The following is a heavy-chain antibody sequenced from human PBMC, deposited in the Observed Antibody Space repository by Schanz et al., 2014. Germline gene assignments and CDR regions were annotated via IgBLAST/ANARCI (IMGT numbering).Heavy chain of an antibody. D-gene: IGHD3-3*01. J-gene: IGHJ3*02. CDR1: NYIFTKYY. CDR3: VTEKRMESGTWAKAFDT. V-gene: IGHV1-46*01. CDR2: INPYDDTI. Sequence: QGQLVQSGAEVKKPGASVKLSCKASNYIFTKYYIHCVRQAPGQGLEWMGLINPYDDTIDYAKKFQSRLTMTRDTTTTTVYMELSSLRSDDTAMYYCVTEKRMESGTWAKAFDTWGQGTWXTVSS.